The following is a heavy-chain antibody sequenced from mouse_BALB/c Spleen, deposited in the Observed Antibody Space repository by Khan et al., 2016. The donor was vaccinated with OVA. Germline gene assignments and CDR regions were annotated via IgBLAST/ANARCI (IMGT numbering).Heavy chain of an antibody. D-gene: IGHD2-3*01. CDR2: ISYSGNT. Sequence: EVQLQESGPGLVKPSQSLSLTCTVTGYSITSDYAWNWIRQFPGNQLEWMGHISYSGNTKYNPSLKSRISITRDTSKNQFFLQLNSVTTEDTATYYCARIDGGDFDYWGQGTTLTVS. J-gene: IGHJ2*01. CDR3: ARIDGGDFDY. V-gene: IGHV3-2*02. CDR1: GYSITSDYA.